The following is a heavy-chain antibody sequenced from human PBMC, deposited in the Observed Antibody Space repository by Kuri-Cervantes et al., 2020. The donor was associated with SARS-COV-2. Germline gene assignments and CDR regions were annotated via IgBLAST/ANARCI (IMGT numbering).Heavy chain of an antibody. CDR2: FDPEDGET. V-gene: IGHV1-24*01. D-gene: IGHD2-21*01. CDR3: YCAPKEGFDS. J-gene: IGHJ4*02. CDR1: GYTFTGYY. Sequence: ASVKVSCKASGYTFTGYYMHWVRQAPGKGLEWMGGFDPEDGETIYAQKFQGRVTMTEDTSTDTAYMELSSLTSEDTAIYYCYCAPKEGFDSWGQGTLVTVSS.